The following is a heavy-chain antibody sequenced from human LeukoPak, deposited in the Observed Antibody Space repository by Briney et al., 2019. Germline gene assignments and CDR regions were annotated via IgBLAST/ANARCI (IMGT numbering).Heavy chain of an antibody. Sequence: SETLSLTCAVYNGSFRGYYWSWIRQPPGKGLEWIGEIDHSGSTNYNPSLKSRVTISLDTSKNQFSLKLSSVTAADTAVYYCAREPPHCSSTSCYFDYWGQGTLVTVSS. J-gene: IGHJ4*02. CDR2: IDHSGST. V-gene: IGHV4-34*01. CDR1: NGSFRGYY. CDR3: AREPPHCSSTSCYFDY. D-gene: IGHD2-2*01.